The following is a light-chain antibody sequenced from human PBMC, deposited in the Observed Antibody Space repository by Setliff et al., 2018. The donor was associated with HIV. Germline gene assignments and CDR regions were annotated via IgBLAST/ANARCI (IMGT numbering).Light chain of an antibody. CDR1: SSDIGRYNL. V-gene: IGLV2-23*01. CDR3: CSNTGSNTYV. J-gene: IGLJ1*01. CDR2: QAT. Sequence: QSALAQPDSVSGSPGQSITISCTGTSSDIGRYNLVSWYQQYPGKAPKLMIYQATKRPSVVYNRCSGSKSGKTASLTISGLQAEDDADYYCCSNTGSNTYVFGSGTKVTVL.